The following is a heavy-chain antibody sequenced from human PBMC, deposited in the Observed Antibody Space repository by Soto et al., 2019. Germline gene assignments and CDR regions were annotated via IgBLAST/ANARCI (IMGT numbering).Heavy chain of an antibody. D-gene: IGHD3-22*01. Sequence: PGGSLRLSCAVSGLTFDTYAMSWVRQAPGKGLEWISYISSSGDIIYYADSVKGRFTISRDNAKNSLYLQMNSLRAEDTAVYYCARDLGYYDSSGYFDYWGQGTLVTVSS. V-gene: IGHV3-48*01. CDR3: ARDLGYYDSSGYFDY. CDR2: ISSSGDII. CDR1: GLTFDTYA. J-gene: IGHJ4*02.